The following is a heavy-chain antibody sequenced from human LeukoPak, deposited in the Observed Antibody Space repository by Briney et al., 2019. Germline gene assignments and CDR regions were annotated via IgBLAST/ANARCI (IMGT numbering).Heavy chain of an antibody. D-gene: IGHD2-2*02. CDR2: VFNTGTT. CDR3: ARYTYGFYFNY. Sequence: SETLSLTCTVSYVSISTTNYYWGWIRQPPGKGLEWIGNVFNTGTTHYNPSLKNRVTISVETFKNQFSLKLNSVTAADTAVYYCARYTYGFYFNYWAQGTLVTVSS. CDR1: YVSISTTNYY. J-gene: IGHJ4*02. V-gene: IGHV4-39*01.